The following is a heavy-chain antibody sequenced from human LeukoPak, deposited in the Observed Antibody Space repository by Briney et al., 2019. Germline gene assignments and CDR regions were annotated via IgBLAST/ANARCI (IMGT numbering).Heavy chain of an antibody. V-gene: IGHV3-48*01. J-gene: IGHJ4*02. CDR3: ARDPSRGYSYGYADY. Sequence: GGSLRLSCAASGFTFITYSMNWVRQAPGKGLEWVSYISSSSSTIYYADSVKGRFTISRDNAKNSLYLQMNSLRAEDTAVYYCARDPSRGYSYGYADYWGQGSLVTVSS. CDR2: ISSSSSTI. D-gene: IGHD5-18*01. CDR1: GFTFITYS.